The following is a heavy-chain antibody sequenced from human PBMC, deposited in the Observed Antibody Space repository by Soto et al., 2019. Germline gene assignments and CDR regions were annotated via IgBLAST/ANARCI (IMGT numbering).Heavy chain of an antibody. V-gene: IGHV3-23*01. D-gene: IGHD1-7*01. J-gene: IGHJ6*03. Sequence: GGSLRLSCAASGFTFSSYAMTWVRQAPGKGLEWDSGNSGSGGRTYYADSVKGRFTISRDNSKNTLYLQMNSLRAEDTAVYYCAKDVGDWNYLLYYYMDVWGKGTTVTVSS. CDR3: AKDVGDWNYLLYYYMDV. CDR2: NSGSGGRT. CDR1: GFTFSSYA.